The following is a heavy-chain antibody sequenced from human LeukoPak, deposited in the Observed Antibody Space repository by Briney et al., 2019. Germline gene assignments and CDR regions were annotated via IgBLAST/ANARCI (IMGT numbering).Heavy chain of an antibody. CDR3: AKSNLRYFDWLSGYFDY. CDR2: ISGSGGST. D-gene: IGHD3-9*01. V-gene: IGHV3-23*01. Sequence: PGGSLRLSCAASGFTFSSYAMSWVRQAPGKGLEWVSAISGSGGSTYYADSVKGRFAISRDNSKNTLYLQMNSLRAEDTAVYYCAKSNLRYFDWLSGYFDYWGQGTLVTVSS. CDR1: GFTFSSYA. J-gene: IGHJ4*02.